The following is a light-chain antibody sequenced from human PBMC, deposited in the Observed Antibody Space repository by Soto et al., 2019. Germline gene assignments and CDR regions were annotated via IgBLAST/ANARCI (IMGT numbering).Light chain of an antibody. CDR3: CSNAAGDTYV. Sequence: QSALTQPPSVSGSPGQSVTISCTGTSNDVGGYNYVSWYQHHPGKPPKLMIYDVARWPSGVPDRFSGSKSGNTASLTISGLKAENEADYYSCSNAAGDTYVFGAGTKLTVL. J-gene: IGLJ3*02. CDR1: SNDVGGYNY. V-gene: IGLV2-11*01. CDR2: DVA.